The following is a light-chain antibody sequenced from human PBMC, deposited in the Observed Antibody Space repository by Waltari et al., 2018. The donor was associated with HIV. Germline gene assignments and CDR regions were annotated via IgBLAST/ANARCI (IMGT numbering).Light chain of an antibody. CDR2: RNN. J-gene: IGLJ3*02. CDR1: NSNIGTNS. V-gene: IGLV1-47*01. CDR3: ATWDDSLVWV. Sequence: QPVLTQPPSASGTPGHGVTISCSGSNSNIGTNSVYWYQPLPGMAPKLLIYRNNRRPSWIPDRFSGSRSGTSASLAISGLRSEDEADYYCATWDDSLVWVFGGGTKLTVL.